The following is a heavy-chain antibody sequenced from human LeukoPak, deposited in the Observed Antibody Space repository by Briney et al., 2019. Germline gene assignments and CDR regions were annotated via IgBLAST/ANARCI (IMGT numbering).Heavy chain of an antibody. Sequence: PGGSLRLSCAASGFTFSSYGMHWARQAPGKGLEWVAVISYDGSNKYYADSVKGRFTISRDNAKNSLYLQMNSLRAEDTAVYYCARDLRVGAFDYWGQGTLVTVSS. CDR3: ARDLRVGAFDY. J-gene: IGHJ4*02. CDR2: ISYDGSNK. CDR1: GFTFSSYG. V-gene: IGHV3-30*03. D-gene: IGHD1-26*01.